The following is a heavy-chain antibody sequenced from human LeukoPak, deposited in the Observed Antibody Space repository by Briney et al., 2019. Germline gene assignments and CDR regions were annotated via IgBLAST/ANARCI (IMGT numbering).Heavy chain of an antibody. J-gene: IGHJ2*01. CDR2: ISSSGSTI. CDR3: ARDMGGYFDL. D-gene: IGHD1-26*01. CDR1: GFTFSSYE. Sequence: GGSLRLSCAASGFTFSSYEMNWVRQVSGKGLEWVSYISSSGSTIYYADSVKGRFTISRDNAKNSLYLQMNSLRAEDTAVYYCARDMGGYFDLWGRGTLVSVSS. V-gene: IGHV3-48*03.